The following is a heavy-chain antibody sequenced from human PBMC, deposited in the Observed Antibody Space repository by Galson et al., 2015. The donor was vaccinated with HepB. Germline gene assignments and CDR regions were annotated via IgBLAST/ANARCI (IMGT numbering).Heavy chain of an antibody. V-gene: IGHV7-4-1*02. CDR3: AREGTTNYWLGP. Sequence: SVKVSCKASGYTFTRYAMNWVRQAPGQGLEWMGWINTNTGNPTYAQGLTGRFVFSFDTSVSTAYLQINDLQPEDTAVYYCAREGTTNYWLGPWGQGTLVTVSS. J-gene: IGHJ5*02. CDR1: GYTFTRYA. D-gene: IGHD1-7*01. CDR2: INTNTGNP.